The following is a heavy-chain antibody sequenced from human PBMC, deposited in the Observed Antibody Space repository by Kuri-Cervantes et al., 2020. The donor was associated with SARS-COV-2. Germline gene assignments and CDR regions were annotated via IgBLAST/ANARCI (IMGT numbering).Heavy chain of an antibody. CDR2: VSAYGGTP. V-gene: IGHV1-18*01. CDR3: ARGVPYYFVGTVSLRYYLDY. J-gene: IGHJ4*02. Sequence: ASVKVSCKTSGYNSNVYGVTWVRQAPGQGLEWMGWVSAYGGTPTYSQKFQGRVTFSTDTFTTTSYMELRSLRSDDTAVYYCARGVPYYFVGTVSLRYYLDYWGQGTLVTVSS. D-gene: IGHD3-10*02. CDR1: GYNSNVYG.